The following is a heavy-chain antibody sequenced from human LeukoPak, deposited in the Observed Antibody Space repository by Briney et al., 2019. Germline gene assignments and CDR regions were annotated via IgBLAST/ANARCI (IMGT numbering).Heavy chain of an antibody. V-gene: IGHV3-7*01. CDR3: ASSLMVRGVIQTYYFDY. J-gene: IGHJ4*02. CDR1: GFTFSSYW. Sequence: GGSLRLSCAASGFTFSSYWMSWVRQAPGKGLEWVANIKQDGSEKYYVDSVKGRFTISRDNAKNSLYLQMNSLRAEDTAVYYCASSLMVRGVIQTYYFDYWGQGTLVTVSS. D-gene: IGHD3-10*01. CDR2: IKQDGSEK.